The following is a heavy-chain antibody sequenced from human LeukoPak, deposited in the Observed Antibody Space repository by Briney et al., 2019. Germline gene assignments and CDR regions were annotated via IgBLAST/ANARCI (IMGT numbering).Heavy chain of an antibody. V-gene: IGHV6-1*01. J-gene: IGHJ4*02. CDR2: TYYRSKWYN. D-gene: IGHD6-6*01. CDR3: ARSWGPKKGEQLVDFDY. Sequence: SQTLSLTCAISGDSVSSNSAAWNWIRQSPSRGLEWLGRTYYRSKWYNDYAVSVKSRITINPDTSKNQFSLQLNSVTPEDTAVYYCARSWGPKKGEQLVDFDYWGQGTLVTVSS. CDR1: GDSVSSNSAA.